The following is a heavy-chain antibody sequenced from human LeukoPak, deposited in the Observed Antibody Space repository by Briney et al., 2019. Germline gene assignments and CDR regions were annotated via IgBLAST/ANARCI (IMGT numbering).Heavy chain of an antibody. CDR3: ARDPSRPYSSSWLDY. Sequence: GGSLRLSCAASGFTFSSYSMNWVRQAPGKGLEWVAVIWYDGSNKYYADSVKGRFTISRDNSKNTLYLQMNSLRAEDTAVYYCARDPSRPYSSSWLDYWGQGTLVTVSS. CDR2: IWYDGSNK. J-gene: IGHJ4*02. CDR1: GFTFSSYS. D-gene: IGHD6-13*01. V-gene: IGHV3-33*08.